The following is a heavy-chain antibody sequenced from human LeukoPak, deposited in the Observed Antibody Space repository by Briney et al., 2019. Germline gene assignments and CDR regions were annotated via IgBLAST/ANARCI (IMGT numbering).Heavy chain of an antibody. CDR1: GFTFSTYG. V-gene: IGHV3-30*19. D-gene: IGHD5-18*01. CDR2: ISYDGSNK. Sequence: GGSLRLSCAASGFTFSTYGMHWVRQAPGKGLEWVAVISYDGSNKYYADSVKGRFTISRDNSKNTLYLQMNSLRAEDTAVYFCASGKYRYGDNWFDPWGQGTLVTVPS. J-gene: IGHJ5*02. CDR3: ASGKYRYGDNWFDP.